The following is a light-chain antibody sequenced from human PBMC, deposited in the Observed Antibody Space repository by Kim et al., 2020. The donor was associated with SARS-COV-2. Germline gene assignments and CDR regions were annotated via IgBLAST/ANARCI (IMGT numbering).Light chain of an antibody. J-gene: IGLJ2*01. CDR3: QVWDSSSDHLI. V-gene: IGLV3-21*04. CDR1: NIGSKT. Sequence: APGITDRISCGAKNIGSKTVHWYQQRPGQAPVRVIHYAGDRPSGIPERFSGFNSGNTATLTISRVEAGDEAEYYGQVWDSSSDHLIFGGGTQLTVL. CDR2: YAG.